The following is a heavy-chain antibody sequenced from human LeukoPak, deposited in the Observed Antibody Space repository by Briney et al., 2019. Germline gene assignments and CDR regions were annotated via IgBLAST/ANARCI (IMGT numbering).Heavy chain of an antibody. CDR2: ISGSGGST. V-gene: IGHV3-23*01. CDR3: ARALYLDDYYFDY. Sequence: PGGSLRLSCAASGFTFSSYAMSWVRQAPGEGLEWVSGISGSGGSTYYADSVKGRFTISRDNAKNTLYLQMNSLRAEDTAVYYCARALYLDDYYFDYWGQGTLVTVSS. J-gene: IGHJ4*02. CDR1: GFTFSSYA. D-gene: IGHD2/OR15-2a*01.